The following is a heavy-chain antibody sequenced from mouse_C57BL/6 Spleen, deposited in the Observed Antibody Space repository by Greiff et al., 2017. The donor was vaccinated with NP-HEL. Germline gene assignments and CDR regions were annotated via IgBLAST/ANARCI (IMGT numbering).Heavy chain of an antibody. Sequence: EVKLMESGPELVKPGASVKISCKASGYSFTGYYMNWVKQSPEKSLEWIGEINPSTGGTTYNQKFKAKATLTVDKSSSTAYMQLKSLTSEDSAVYYCAPNYSNYPYWYFDVWGTGTTVTVSS. CDR2: INPSTGGT. CDR1: GYSFTGYY. D-gene: IGHD2-5*01. J-gene: IGHJ1*03. V-gene: IGHV1-42*01. CDR3: APNYSNYPYWYFDV.